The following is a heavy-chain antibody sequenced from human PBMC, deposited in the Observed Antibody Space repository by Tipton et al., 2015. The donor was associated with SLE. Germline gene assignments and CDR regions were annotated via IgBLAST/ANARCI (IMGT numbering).Heavy chain of an antibody. D-gene: IGHD1/OR15-1a*01. J-gene: IGHJ4*02. Sequence: SLRLSCATSGFSFSSYALGWVRRAPGKGLEWVSAISGGGGSTYYADFVKGRFSISIDKSKKTLFLQMNSLRVDDTATYYCAKFEKTTDFYLDSWGQGTLVSVSS. CDR1: GFSFSSYA. V-gene: IGHV3-23*01. CDR3: AKFEKTTDFYLDS. CDR2: ISGGGGST.